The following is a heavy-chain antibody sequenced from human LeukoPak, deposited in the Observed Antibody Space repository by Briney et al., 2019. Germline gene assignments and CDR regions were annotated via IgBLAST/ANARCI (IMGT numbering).Heavy chain of an antibody. CDR1: GGSISSYY. D-gene: IGHD6-13*01. Sequence: SETLSLTCTVSGGSISSYYWSWIRQPPGKGLEWIGYIYYSGSTNYNPSLKSRVTISVDKSKNQFSLKLSSVTAADTAVYYCARDQHIAAAGIYYYYMDVWGKGTTVTVSS. V-gene: IGHV4-59*12. CDR3: ARDQHIAAAGIYYYYMDV. J-gene: IGHJ6*03. CDR2: IYYSGST.